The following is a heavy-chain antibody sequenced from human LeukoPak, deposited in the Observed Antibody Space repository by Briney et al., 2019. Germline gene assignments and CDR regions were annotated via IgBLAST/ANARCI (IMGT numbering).Heavy chain of an antibody. J-gene: IGHJ5*02. Sequence: GASVKVSCKASGYTFTGYYMHWVRQAPGQGLEWMGWINPNSGGTNYAQKFQGRVTMTRDTSISTAYMELSRLRSDDTAVYYCARDLSHGDYRDWFDPWGQGTLVTVSS. V-gene: IGHV1-2*02. CDR1: GYTFTGYY. CDR3: ARDLSHGDYRDWFDP. D-gene: IGHD4-17*01. CDR2: INPNSGGT.